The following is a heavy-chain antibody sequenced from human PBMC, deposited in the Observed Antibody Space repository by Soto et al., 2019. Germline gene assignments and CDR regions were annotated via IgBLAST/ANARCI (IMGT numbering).Heavy chain of an antibody. CDR3: ARGPYYYDSSGYHYYSDY. D-gene: IGHD3-22*01. CDR1: GFTFSSYW. Sequence: PGGSLRLSCAASGFTFSSYWMHWVRQAPGKGLVWVSRINSDGSSTSYADSVKGRFTISRDNAKNTLYLQMNSLRAEDTAVYYCARGPYYYDSSGYHYYSDYWGQGTLVTVS. J-gene: IGHJ4*02. V-gene: IGHV3-74*01. CDR2: INSDGSST.